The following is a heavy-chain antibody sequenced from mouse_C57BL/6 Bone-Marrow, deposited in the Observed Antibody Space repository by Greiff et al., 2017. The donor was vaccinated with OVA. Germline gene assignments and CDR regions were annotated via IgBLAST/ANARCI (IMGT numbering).Heavy chain of an antibody. D-gene: IGHD1-3*01. CDR1: GYTFTSYW. Sequence: QVQLQQPGAELVKPGASVKVSCKASGYTFTSYWMHWVKQRPGQGLEWIGRIHPSDSDTNYNQKFKGKATLTVDKSASTAYMQLSSLTTEDAAVYYCAIYHCGSGCAYWGQGTLVTVSA. CDR2: IHPSDSDT. V-gene: IGHV1-74*01. CDR3: AIYHCGSGCAY. J-gene: IGHJ3*01.